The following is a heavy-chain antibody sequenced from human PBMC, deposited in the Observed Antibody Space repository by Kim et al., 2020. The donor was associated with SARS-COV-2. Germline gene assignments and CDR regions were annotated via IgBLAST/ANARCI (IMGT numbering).Heavy chain of an antibody. V-gene: IGHV5-51*01. CDR3: ARSHYYGSGSYGRFHAFDI. Sequence: GESLKISCKGSGYSFTSYWIGWVRQMPGKGLEWMGIIYPGDSDTRYSPSFQGQVTISADKSISTAYLQWSSLKASDTAMYYCARSHYYGSGSYGRFHAFDIWGQGTMVTVSS. CDR1: GYSFTSYW. J-gene: IGHJ3*02. CDR2: IYPGDSDT. D-gene: IGHD3-10*01.